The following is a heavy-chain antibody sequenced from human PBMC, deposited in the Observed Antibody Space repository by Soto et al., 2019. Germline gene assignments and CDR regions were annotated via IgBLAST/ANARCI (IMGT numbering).Heavy chain of an antibody. J-gene: IGHJ2*01. D-gene: IGHD6-13*01. CDR2: IWYDGSNK. Sequence: QVQLVESGGGVVQPGRSLRLSCAASGFTFSSYGMHWVRQAPGKGLEWVAVIWYDGSNKYYADSVKGRFTITRDNSKNTLHLQMNSLRAENTAVYYCARDNWGIAAAPPPDDCYFDLWGRGTLVTVSS. CDR1: GFTFSSYG. V-gene: IGHV3-33*01. CDR3: ARDNWGIAAAPPPDDCYFDL.